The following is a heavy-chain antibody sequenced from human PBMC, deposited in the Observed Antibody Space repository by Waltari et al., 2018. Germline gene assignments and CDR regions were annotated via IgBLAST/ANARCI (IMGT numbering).Heavy chain of an antibody. CDR1: GYSISSGYY. J-gene: IGHJ1*01. V-gene: IGHV4-38-2*01. CDR2: NYHSGST. D-gene: IGHD2-15*01. Sequence: QVQLQESGPGLVKPSETLSLTCAVSGYSISSGYYWGWIRQPPGKGLEWIGSNYHSGSTYYNPSLKSRVTISVDTSKNRFSLKLSSVTAADTAVYYCARTTYCSGGSCYGGVQHWGQGTLVTVSS. CDR3: ARTTYCSGGSCYGGVQH.